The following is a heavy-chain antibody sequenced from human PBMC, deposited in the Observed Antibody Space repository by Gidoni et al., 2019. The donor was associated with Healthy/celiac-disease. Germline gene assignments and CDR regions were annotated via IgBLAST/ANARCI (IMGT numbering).Heavy chain of an antibody. D-gene: IGHD3-22*01. CDR3: ARQGYYASSGYPRMDV. CDR1: GYSCTSYW. Sequence: EVQLVQSGAEVKKPGEALKISGKGSGYSCTSYWIGWVRQLPGKGLEWMGIIYPGDSDTRYSPSFQGQVTISADKSISTAYLQWSSLKASDTAMYYCARQGYYASSGYPRMDVWGQGTTVTVSS. J-gene: IGHJ6*02. CDR2: IYPGDSDT. V-gene: IGHV5-51*01.